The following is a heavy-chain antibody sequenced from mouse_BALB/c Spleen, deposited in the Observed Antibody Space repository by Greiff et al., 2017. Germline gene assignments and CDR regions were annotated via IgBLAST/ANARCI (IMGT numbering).Heavy chain of an antibody. CDR2: IDPENGDT. J-gene: IGHJ3*01. V-gene: IGHV14-4*02. CDR3: NAYYYGSSYVRFAY. D-gene: IGHD1-1*01. Sequence: VQLKESGAELVRSGASVKLSCTASGFNIKDYYMHWVKQRPEQGLEWIGWIDPENGDTEYAPKFQGKATMTADTSSNTAYLQLSSLTSEDTAVYYCNAYYYGSSYVRFAYWGQGTLVTVSA. CDR1: GFNIKDYY.